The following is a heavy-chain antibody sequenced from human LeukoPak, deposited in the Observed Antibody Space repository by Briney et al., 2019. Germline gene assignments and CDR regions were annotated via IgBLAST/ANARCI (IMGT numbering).Heavy chain of an antibody. CDR1: GFTFSSYG. CDR3: AKDITAMVSYYFDY. D-gene: IGHD5-18*01. V-gene: IGHV3-30*02. CDR2: IRYDGSNK. J-gene: IGHJ4*02. Sequence: GGSLRLSCAASGFTFSSYGMHWVRQAPGKGLEGVAFIRYDGSNKYYADSVKGRFTISRDNSKDTLYLQMNSLRAEDTAVYYCAKDITAMVSYYFDYWGQGTLVTVSS.